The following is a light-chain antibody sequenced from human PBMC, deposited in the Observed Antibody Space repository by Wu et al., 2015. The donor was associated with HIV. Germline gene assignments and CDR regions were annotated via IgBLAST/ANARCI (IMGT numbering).Light chain of an antibody. CDR3: QQYGSSLFT. Sequence: IMLTQSPGSLSLSPGESATLSCRTSEFISSSMLAWYQQKPGQAPRLLIYRVSSRATGIPDRFSGSGSGTDFTLTISRLEPEDFAVYYCQQYGSSLFTFGPGTKVDIK. CDR1: EFISSSM. CDR2: RVS. J-gene: IGKJ3*01. V-gene: IGKV3-20*01.